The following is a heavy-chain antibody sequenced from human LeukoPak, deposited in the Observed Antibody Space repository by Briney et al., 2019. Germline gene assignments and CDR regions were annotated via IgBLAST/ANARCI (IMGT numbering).Heavy chain of an antibody. CDR3: ARTFDYYGSGSYYSLAY. Sequence: SETLSLTCAVYGGSFSGYYWSWIRQPPGKGLEWIGEINHSGSTNYNPSLKSRVTISVDTSKNQFSLKLSSVTAADTAVYYCARTFDYYGSGSYYSLAYWGQETLVTVSS. CDR1: GGSFSGYY. D-gene: IGHD3-10*01. J-gene: IGHJ4*02. V-gene: IGHV4-34*01. CDR2: INHSGST.